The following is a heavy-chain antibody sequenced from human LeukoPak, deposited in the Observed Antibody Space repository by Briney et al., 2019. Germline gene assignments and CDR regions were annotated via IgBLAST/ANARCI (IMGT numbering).Heavy chain of an antibody. D-gene: IGHD6-6*01. Sequence: ASVKVSCKASGYTFTSYYMHWVRQAPGQGLEWMGVINPTGGSTSYAQKLQGRVTMTTDTSTSTAYMELRSLRSDDTAVYYCARERDEYSSSSEAFDIWGQGTMVTVSS. CDR2: INPTGGST. CDR3: ARERDEYSSSSEAFDI. CDR1: GYTFTSYY. J-gene: IGHJ3*02. V-gene: IGHV1-46*01.